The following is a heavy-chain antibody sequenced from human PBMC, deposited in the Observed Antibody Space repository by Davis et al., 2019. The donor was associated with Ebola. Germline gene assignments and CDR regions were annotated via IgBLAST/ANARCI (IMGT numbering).Heavy chain of an antibody. CDR2: ISAYNGNT. Sequence: ASVKVSCKASGYTFTSYGISWVRQAPGQGLEWMGWISAYNGNTNYAQKLQGRVTMTTDTSTSTAYMELRSLRSDDTAVYYCATSPPYYYYYYYMDVWGKGTTVTVSS. CDR1: GYTFTSYG. V-gene: IGHV1-18*04. J-gene: IGHJ6*03. D-gene: IGHD2-2*01. CDR3: ATSPPYYYYYYYMDV.